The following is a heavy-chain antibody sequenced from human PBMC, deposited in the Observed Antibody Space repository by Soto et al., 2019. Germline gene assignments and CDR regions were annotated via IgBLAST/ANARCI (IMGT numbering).Heavy chain of an antibody. V-gene: IGHV4-59*01. CDR3: ACASGYDSEDYYYYGMDV. CDR2: IYYSGST. Sequence: SETLSLTCTVSGGSISSYYWSWIRQPPGKGLERIGYIYYSGSTNYNPSLKSRVTISVDTSKNQFSLKLSSVTAADTAVYYCACASGYDSEDYYYYGMDVWGQGTTVTAP. CDR1: GGSISSYY. J-gene: IGHJ6*02. D-gene: IGHD5-12*01.